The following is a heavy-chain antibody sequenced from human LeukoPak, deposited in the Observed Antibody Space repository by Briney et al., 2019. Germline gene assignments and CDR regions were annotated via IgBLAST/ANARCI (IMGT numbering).Heavy chain of an antibody. J-gene: IGHJ4*02. Sequence: GGSLRLSCAASGFTFSSYAMSWVRQAPGKGLEWVSGISGSGGSTYYADSVKGRFTISRDNSKSTLYLQMNSLRAEDTAVYYCAKGSSSGSFSVFDYWGQGTLVPVSS. CDR2: ISGSGGST. CDR1: GFTFSSYA. D-gene: IGHD3-10*01. CDR3: AKGSSSGSFSVFDY. V-gene: IGHV3-23*01.